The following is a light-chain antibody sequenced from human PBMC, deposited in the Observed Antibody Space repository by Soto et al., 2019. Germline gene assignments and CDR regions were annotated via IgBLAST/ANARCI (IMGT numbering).Light chain of an antibody. CDR1: QGISSW. CDR3: QQANLFPLN. J-gene: IGKJ4*01. V-gene: IGKV1-12*01. CDR2: AAS. Sequence: DIQMTQSPSSVSASVGDRVTITCRASQGISSWLAWYQQRPGEAPKVLIFAASSLQSGVPSRFSDSGSETDFTLNSTNLQPEDYSTSYCQQANLFPLNFGCGTQVQIK.